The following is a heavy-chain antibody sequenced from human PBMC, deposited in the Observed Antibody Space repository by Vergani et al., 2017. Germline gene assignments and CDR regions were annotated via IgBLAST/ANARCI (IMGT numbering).Heavy chain of an antibody. CDR3: ARGAGNYYDSSGYFWDYYYGMDV. CDR2: ISSSSSYI. J-gene: IGHJ6*02. V-gene: IGHV3-21*01. Sequence: EVQLVESGGGLVKPGGSLRLSCAASGFTFSSYSMNWVRQAPGKGLEWVSSISSSSSYIYYADSVKGRFTISRDNAKNSLYLQMNSLRAEDTAVYYCARGAGNYYDSSGYFWDYYYGMDVWGQ. D-gene: IGHD3-22*01. CDR1: GFTFSSYS.